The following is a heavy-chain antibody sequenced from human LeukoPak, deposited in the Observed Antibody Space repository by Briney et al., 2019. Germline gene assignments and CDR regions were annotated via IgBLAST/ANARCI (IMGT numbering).Heavy chain of an antibody. D-gene: IGHD3-10*01. V-gene: IGHV3-48*01. CDR1: GFTFSSYS. J-gene: IGHJ4*02. CDR2: ISSSSSTI. Sequence: PGGSLRLSCAASGFTFSSYSMNWVRQAPGKGLEWVSYISSSSSTIYYADSVKGRFTISRDNAKNSLYLQMNSLRAEDTAVYYCARFGSSGLYWGQGTLVTVSS. CDR3: ARFGSSGLY.